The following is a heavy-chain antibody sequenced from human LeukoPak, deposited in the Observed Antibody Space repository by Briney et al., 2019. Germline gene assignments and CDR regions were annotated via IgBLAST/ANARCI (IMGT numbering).Heavy chain of an antibody. Sequence: GGSLRLSCAASGFTFSNAWMSWVRQAPGKGLEWVGRIKSKTDGGTTDYAAPVKGRFTISRDNSKNTPYLQMNSLRAEDTAVYYCARGGDSGSYYALGAFDIWGQGTMVTVSS. D-gene: IGHD1-26*01. J-gene: IGHJ3*02. V-gene: IGHV3-15*01. CDR2: IKSKTDGGTT. CDR1: GFTFSNAW. CDR3: ARGGDSGSYYALGAFDI.